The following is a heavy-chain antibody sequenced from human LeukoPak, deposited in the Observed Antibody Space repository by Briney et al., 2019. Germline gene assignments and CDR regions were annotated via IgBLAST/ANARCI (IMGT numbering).Heavy chain of an antibody. Sequence: GGSLRLSCAASGFTFSDYYMIWIRQAPGKGLEWVSYISSSGNTIYYADSVKGRFTISRDNAKNSLYLQMNSLRAEDTAVYYCASGQSGYSYGWTHDDWGQGTLVTVSS. CDR3: ASGQSGYSYGWTHDD. V-gene: IGHV3-11*01. CDR2: ISSSGNTI. CDR1: GFTFSDYY. D-gene: IGHD5-18*01. J-gene: IGHJ4*02.